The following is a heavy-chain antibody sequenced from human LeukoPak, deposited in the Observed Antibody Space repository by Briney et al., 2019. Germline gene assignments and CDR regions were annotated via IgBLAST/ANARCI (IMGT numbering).Heavy chain of an antibody. CDR1: GGSISGGGYY. V-gene: IGHV4-61*02. Sequence: SETLSLTCTVSGGSISGGGYYWSWIRQPAGKGLEWIGRIYTSGSTNYNPSLKSRVTISVDTSKNQLSLKLSSVTAADTAVYYCARGRWYCSSTSCYTHWFDPWGQGTLVTVSS. CDR3: ARGRWYCSSTSCYTHWFDP. J-gene: IGHJ5*02. D-gene: IGHD2-2*02. CDR2: IYTSGST.